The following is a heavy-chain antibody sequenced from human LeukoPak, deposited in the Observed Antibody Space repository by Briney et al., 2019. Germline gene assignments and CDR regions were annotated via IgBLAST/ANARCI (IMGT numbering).Heavy chain of an antibody. J-gene: IGHJ4*02. D-gene: IGHD6-19*01. V-gene: IGHV3-33*08. Sequence: PGGSLRLSCTASGFTFSSYWMSWVRQAPGKGLEWVAVIWYDGSNKYYADSVKGRFTISRDSSKNTLYLQMNSLRAEDTAVYYCARSSGWPKPFDYWGQGTLVTVSS. CDR1: GFTFSSYW. CDR3: ARSSGWPKPFDY. CDR2: IWYDGSNK.